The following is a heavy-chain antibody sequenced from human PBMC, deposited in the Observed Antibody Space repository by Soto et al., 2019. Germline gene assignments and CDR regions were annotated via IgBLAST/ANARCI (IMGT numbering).Heavy chain of an antibody. Sequence: EVQLVESGGGLVKPGGSLRLSCAASGFTFSSYSMNWVRQAPGKGLEWVSSISSSSSYIYYADSVKGRFTISRDNAKNSLYLQMSSLRAEDTAVYDCARDRSSGKRGYWGQGTLVTVSS. D-gene: IGHD6-19*01. CDR1: GFTFSSYS. V-gene: IGHV3-21*01. CDR3: ARDRSSGKRGY. CDR2: ISSSSSYI. J-gene: IGHJ4*02.